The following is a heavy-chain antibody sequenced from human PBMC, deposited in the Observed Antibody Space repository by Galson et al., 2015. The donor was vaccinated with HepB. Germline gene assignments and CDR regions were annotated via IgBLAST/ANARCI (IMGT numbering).Heavy chain of an antibody. Sequence: SLRLSCAASGFAFDTHAMSWVRQAPGRGLEWISAITPSGDNTYSADSMKGRFFISRDNSQNTLFLQMNSLRAEDPAIYFCAKVFPEKTDGWYRQALYYFDSWGQGTRVTVSS. D-gene: IGHD6-19*01. CDR2: ITPSGDNT. CDR3: AKVFPEKTDGWYRQALYYFDS. V-gene: IGHV3-23*01. J-gene: IGHJ4*02. CDR1: GFAFDTHA.